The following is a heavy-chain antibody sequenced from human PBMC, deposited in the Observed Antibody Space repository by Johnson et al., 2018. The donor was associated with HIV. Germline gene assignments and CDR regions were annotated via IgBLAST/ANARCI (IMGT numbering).Heavy chain of an antibody. J-gene: IGHJ3*02. V-gene: IGHV3-11*04. CDR3: ARDDRPDGFDI. CDR1: GFTFSDYY. D-gene: IGHD1-14*01. CDR2: ISSSGSTI. Sequence: QVQLVESGGGLVQPGGSLRLSCAASGFTFSDYYMSWIRQAPGKGLEWVSYISSSGSTIYYADSVKGRFTISRDRSKNTVSLKMTSLRVEDTAVYYCARDDRPDGFDIWGQGTMVTVSS.